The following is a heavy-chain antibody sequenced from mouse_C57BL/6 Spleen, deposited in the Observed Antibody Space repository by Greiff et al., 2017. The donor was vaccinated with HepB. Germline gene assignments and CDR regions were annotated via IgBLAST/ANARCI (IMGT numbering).Heavy chain of an antibody. D-gene: IGHD1-1*01. CDR2: INPSNGGT. CDR3: ARSGATVVATPAWFAY. V-gene: IGHV1-53*01. CDR1: GYTFTSYW. J-gene: IGHJ3*01. Sequence: QVQLQQPGTELVKPGASVKLSCKASGYTFTSYWMHWVKQRPGQGLEWIGNINPSNGGTNYNEKFKSKATLTVDKTSSTAYMQLSSLTSEDSAVYYCARSGATVVATPAWFAYWGQGTLVTVSA.